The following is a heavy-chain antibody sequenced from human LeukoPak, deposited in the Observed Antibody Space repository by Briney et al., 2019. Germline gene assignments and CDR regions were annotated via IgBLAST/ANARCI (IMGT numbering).Heavy chain of an antibody. Sequence: GGSLRLSCAASGFTFSNHWMTWIRQAPGKGLEWVVNIKQDGIEKYYVDSVEGRFTVSRDNTKNSLFLQMHSLRVDDTAVYYCARGSSGYYCDHFQSWGQGSLVTVSS. CDR1: GFTFSNHW. J-gene: IGHJ1*01. CDR3: ARGSSGYYCDHFQS. V-gene: IGHV3-7*01. CDR2: IKQDGIEK. D-gene: IGHD3-22*01.